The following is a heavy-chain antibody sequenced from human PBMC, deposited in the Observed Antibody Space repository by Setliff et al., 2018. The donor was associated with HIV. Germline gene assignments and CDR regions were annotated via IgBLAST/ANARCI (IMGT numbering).Heavy chain of an antibody. Sequence: PSETLSLTCTVSGGSISGYYWGWIRQPPGKGLEWIGSIYYSGSTYYNPSLKSRLMISVDTSKNQFSLNMTSVTAADTAVYFCARVVYTYYYMDVWGKGTTVTVSS. CDR1: GGSISGYY. J-gene: IGHJ6*03. D-gene: IGHD4-4*01. CDR3: ARVVYTYYYMDV. V-gene: IGHV4-39*07. CDR2: IYYSGST.